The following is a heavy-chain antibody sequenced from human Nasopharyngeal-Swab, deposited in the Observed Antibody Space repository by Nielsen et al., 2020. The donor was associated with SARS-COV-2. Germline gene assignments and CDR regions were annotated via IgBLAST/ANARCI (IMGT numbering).Heavy chain of an antibody. J-gene: IGHJ3*02. V-gene: IGHV4-59*13. CDR3: ARDPNSSGGVDAFDI. CDR2: IHYSGST. D-gene: IGHD6-19*01. CDR1: GGSISSYY. Sequence: SETLSLTCTVPGGSISSYYWSWIRQPPGKGLEWIGYIHYSGSTNYNPSLKSRVTISVDTSKNQFSLKLSSVTAADTAVYYCARDPNSSGGVDAFDIWGQGTMVTVSS.